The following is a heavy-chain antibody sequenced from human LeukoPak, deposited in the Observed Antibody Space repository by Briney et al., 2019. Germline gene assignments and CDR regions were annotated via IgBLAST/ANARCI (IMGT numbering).Heavy chain of an antibody. Sequence: PSETLSLTCTVSGGSISSKYWTWIRQPAGKGLEWIGRIYTGGSTNYTPSLKSRVTMSEDTSKNQLSLELKSVTAAATAVYYCAREDKNWNYLDYWGQGILVTVSS. CDR3: AREDKNWNYLDY. J-gene: IGHJ4*02. CDR2: IYTGGST. V-gene: IGHV4-4*07. CDR1: GGSISSKY. D-gene: IGHD1-1*01.